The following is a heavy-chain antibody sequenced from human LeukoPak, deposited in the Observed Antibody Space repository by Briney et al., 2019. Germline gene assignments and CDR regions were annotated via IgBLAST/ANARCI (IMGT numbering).Heavy chain of an antibody. CDR1: SASFSGYY. CDR2: INHSGDT. D-gene: IGHD3-3*01. Sequence: KTSETLSLTCAVYSASFSGYYWTWIRQPPGKGLEWIGEINHSGDTNYSPSLKSRVTISVDTSMAQFSLKLRSVTAADTAVYYCARRIPLVLRFSYYYGMDVWGQGTTVTVSS. V-gene: IGHV4-34*01. J-gene: IGHJ6*02. CDR3: ARRIPLVLRFSYYYGMDV.